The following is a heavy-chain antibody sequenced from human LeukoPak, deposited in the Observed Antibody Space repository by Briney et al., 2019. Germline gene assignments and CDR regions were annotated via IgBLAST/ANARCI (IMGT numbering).Heavy chain of an antibody. V-gene: IGHV3-30*04. D-gene: IGHD2-8*02. Sequence: GGSLRLSCAASGFTFSRCAMHWVRQAPGKGLEWVAVISYDGSNKYYADSVEGRFTISRDNSKNTLYLQMNSLRAEDTAIYYCARDSVVYAIQTYFDYWGQGTLVTVSS. J-gene: IGHJ4*02. CDR3: ARDSVVYAIQTYFDY. CDR1: GFTFSRCA. CDR2: ISYDGSNK.